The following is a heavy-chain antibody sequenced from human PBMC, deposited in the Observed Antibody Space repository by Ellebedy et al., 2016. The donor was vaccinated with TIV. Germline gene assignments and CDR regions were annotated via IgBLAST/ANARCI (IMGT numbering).Heavy chain of an antibody. CDR2: IWYDGSNK. CDR1: GFTFSSYG. Sequence: GESLKISCAASGFTFSSYGMHWVRQAPGKGLEWVAVIWYDGSNKYYAGSVKGRFTISRDNSKNTLYLQMNSLRAEDTAVYYCARSDDGSDAFDIWGQGTMVTVSS. D-gene: IGHD1-14*01. J-gene: IGHJ3*02. V-gene: IGHV3-33*01. CDR3: ARSDDGSDAFDI.